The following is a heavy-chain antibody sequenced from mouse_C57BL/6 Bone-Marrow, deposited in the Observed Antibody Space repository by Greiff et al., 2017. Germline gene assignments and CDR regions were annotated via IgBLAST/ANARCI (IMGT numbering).Heavy chain of an antibody. J-gene: IGHJ4*01. CDR1: GFNIKNTD. Sequence: EVQLQQSVAELVRPGASVKLSCTASGFNIKNTDMHWVKQRPEQGLEWIGRIDPANGNTKYAPKVQGRVTITADTATNKVFLPITSLTSEDTAIYYCARSYGYLFSAMDYWRQGTSVTVPS. CDR2: IDPANGNT. CDR3: ARSYGYLFSAMDY. D-gene: IGHD2-2*01. V-gene: IGHV14-3*01.